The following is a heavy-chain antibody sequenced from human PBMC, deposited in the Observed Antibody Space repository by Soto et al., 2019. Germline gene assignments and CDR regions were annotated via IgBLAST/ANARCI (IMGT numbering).Heavy chain of an antibody. CDR2: ISGSGGST. V-gene: IGHV3-23*01. D-gene: IGHD2-2*01. CDR3: AKDRGYCTSTSCYRGVAYDY. CDR1: GFTFTGYA. J-gene: IGHJ4*02. Sequence: GGSLRLSCAASGFTFTGYAMSWVRQAPGKGLEWVSAISGSGGSTYYADSVKGRFTISRDNSKNTLYLQMNSLRAEDTAVYYCAKDRGYCTSTSCYRGVAYDYWGQGTLVTVSS.